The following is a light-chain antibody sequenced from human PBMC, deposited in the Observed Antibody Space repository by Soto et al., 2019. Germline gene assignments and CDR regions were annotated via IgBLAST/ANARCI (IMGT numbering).Light chain of an antibody. Sequence: DIQMTQSPSSLSASVRDRVTITCRASQGISNYLAWYQQKPGKVPKLLLYAASTLQSGVPSRFSGSGSGTDFTLTISSLQPEDVATYYCQKSNSASWTFDQGTRVEIK. V-gene: IGKV1-27*01. CDR3: QKSNSASWT. CDR2: AAS. J-gene: IGKJ1*01. CDR1: QGISNY.